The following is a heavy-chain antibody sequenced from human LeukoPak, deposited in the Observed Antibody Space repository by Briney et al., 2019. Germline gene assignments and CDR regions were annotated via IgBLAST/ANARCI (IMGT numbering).Heavy chain of an antibody. CDR2: IYYSGST. Sequence: SETLSLTCTVSGGPISSYYWSWIRQPPGKGLEWIGYIYYSGSTNYNPSLKSRVTISVDTSKNQFSLKLNSVTAADTAVYYCARGTDPEDYWGQGTLVTVSS. CDR1: GGPISSYY. V-gene: IGHV4-59*01. J-gene: IGHJ4*02. D-gene: IGHD1-1*01. CDR3: ARGTDPEDY.